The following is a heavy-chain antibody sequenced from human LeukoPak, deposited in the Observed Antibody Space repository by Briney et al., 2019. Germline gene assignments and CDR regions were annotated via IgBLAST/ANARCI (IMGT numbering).Heavy chain of an antibody. Sequence: GGSLRLSCAASGLTFSSYSMNWVRQAPGKGLEWVSSISSSSSYIYYADSVKGRFTISRDNAKNSLYLQMNSLRAEDTAVYYCARGDTIFDNWFDPWGQGTLVTVSS. V-gene: IGHV3-21*01. CDR1: GLTFSSYS. CDR3: ARGDTIFDNWFDP. D-gene: IGHD3-3*01. J-gene: IGHJ5*02. CDR2: ISSSSSYI.